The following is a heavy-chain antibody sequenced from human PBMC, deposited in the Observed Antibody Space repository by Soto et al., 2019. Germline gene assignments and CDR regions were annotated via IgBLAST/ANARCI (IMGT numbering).Heavy chain of an antibody. V-gene: IGHV1-2*04. J-gene: IGHJ6*02. CDR2: INPNSGGT. CDR1: GYTFTGYY. CDR3: ARDPVITIFGVAPPAPQPYYYYGMDV. D-gene: IGHD3-3*01. Sequence: ASVKVSCKASGYTFTGYYMHWVRQAPGQGLEWMGWINPNSGGTNYAQKFQGWVTMTRDTSISTAYMELSRLRSEDTAVYYCARDPVITIFGVAPPAPQPYYYYGMDVWGQGTTVTVS.